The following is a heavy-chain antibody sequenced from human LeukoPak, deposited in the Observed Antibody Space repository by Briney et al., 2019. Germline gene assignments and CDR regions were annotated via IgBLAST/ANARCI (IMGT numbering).Heavy chain of an antibody. D-gene: IGHD3-10*01. CDR2: IKQDGSGK. V-gene: IGHV3-7*03. J-gene: IGHJ6*03. Sequence: GGSLRLSCAASGFTFSSYWMNWVRQAPGKGLEWVANIKQDGSGKYYVDSVKGRFTISRDNSKNTLYLQMNSLRAEDTAVYYCASGSGSYRTPYYYMDVWGTGTTVTVSS. CDR1: GFTFSSYW. CDR3: ASGSGSYRTPYYYMDV.